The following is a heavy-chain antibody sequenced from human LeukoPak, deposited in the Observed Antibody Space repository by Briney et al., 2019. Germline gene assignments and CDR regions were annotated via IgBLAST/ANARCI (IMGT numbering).Heavy chain of an antibody. CDR3: ARVPMIAARPRYFQH. D-gene: IGHD6-6*01. J-gene: IGHJ1*01. CDR2: IKQDGSEK. V-gene: IGHV3-7*01. Sequence: GGSLRLSCAASGFTFSSHWMSWVRQAPGKGLEWVANIKQDGSEKYYVDSVKGRFTISRDNAKNSLYLQMNSLRAEDTAVYYCARVPMIAARPRYFQHWGQGTLVTVSS. CDR1: GFTFSSHW.